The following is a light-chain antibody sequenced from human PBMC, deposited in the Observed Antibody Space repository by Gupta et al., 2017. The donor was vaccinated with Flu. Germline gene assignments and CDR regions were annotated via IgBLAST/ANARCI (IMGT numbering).Light chain of an antibody. V-gene: IGKV3-11*01. CDR1: QSISRN. CDR3: QQRSNWPPVT. Sequence: EIVLTQSPATLSLSPGERATLSCRASQSISRNLAWYQHKPGQAPRLLICDASDRATGVTARFSGSGSGKDFTLTISSREPEDFAVYYCQQRSNWPPVTFDGGTKVEIK. CDR2: DAS. J-gene: IGKJ4*01.